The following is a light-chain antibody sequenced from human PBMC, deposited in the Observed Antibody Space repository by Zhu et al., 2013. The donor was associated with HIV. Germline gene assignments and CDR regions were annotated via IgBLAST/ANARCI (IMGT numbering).Light chain of an antibody. V-gene: IGKV4-1*01. CDR1: QSVLYSSNNKKY. CDR2: WAS. Sequence: DIVMTQSPDSLAVSLGERATINCKSSQSVLYSSNNKKYLAWYQQKPGQPPKLLIYWASTRESGVPDRFSGSGSGTDFTLTISSLQAEDVAVYYCQQYYSGPRTFGQGTKLEIK. J-gene: IGKJ2*01. CDR3: QQYYSGPRT.